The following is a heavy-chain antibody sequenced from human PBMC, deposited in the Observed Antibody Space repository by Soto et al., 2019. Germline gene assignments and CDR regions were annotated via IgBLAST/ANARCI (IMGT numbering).Heavy chain of an antibody. J-gene: IGHJ6*02. Sequence: SETLSLTCAVYGGSFSGYYWSWIRQPPGKGLEWIGEINHSGSTNYNPSLKSRVTISVDTSKNQFSLKLSSVTAADTAVYYCARRAGYYRHYYYYGMDVWGQGTTVTVSS. CDR3: ARRAGYYRHYYYYGMDV. CDR2: INHSGST. CDR1: GGSFSGYY. V-gene: IGHV4-34*01. D-gene: IGHD3-22*01.